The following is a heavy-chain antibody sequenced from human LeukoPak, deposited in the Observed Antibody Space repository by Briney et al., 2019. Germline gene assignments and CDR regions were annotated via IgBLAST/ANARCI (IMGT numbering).Heavy chain of an antibody. CDR2: IRAKAYSGAK. Sequence: GGSLRLYCTASEFRFGDYGMSWVRQAPGKGLEWVGFIRAKAYSGAKEYAASVRGRFTISRDDSKSIAYLQMDGLKTEDTAVYYCVRDGLGSGYYHVILDYWGQGTLVTVSS. D-gene: IGHD3-22*01. J-gene: IGHJ4*02. CDR3: VRDGLGSGYYHVILDY. V-gene: IGHV3-49*04. CDR1: EFRFGDYG.